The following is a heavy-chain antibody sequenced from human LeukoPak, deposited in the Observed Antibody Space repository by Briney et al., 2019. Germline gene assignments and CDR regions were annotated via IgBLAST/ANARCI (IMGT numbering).Heavy chain of an antibody. CDR3: AKDSKVVTGFDY. Sequence: GGSLRLSCAASGFTVSSNYMSWVRQAPGKGLEWVSVIYSGGSTYYADSVKGRFTISRDNSKNTLYLQMNSLRAEDTAVYYCAKDSKVVTGFDYWGQGTLVTVSS. CDR2: IYSGGST. V-gene: IGHV3-53*01. J-gene: IGHJ4*02. D-gene: IGHD2-21*02. CDR1: GFTVSSNY.